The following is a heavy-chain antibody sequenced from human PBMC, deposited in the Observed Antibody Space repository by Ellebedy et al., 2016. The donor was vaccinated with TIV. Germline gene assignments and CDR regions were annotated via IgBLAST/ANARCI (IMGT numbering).Heavy chain of an antibody. J-gene: IGHJ4*02. CDR1: GFSFNKAW. CDR3: TTGLWFGAYFTDY. D-gene: IGHD3-10*01. CDR2: IQSKADGGTP. V-gene: IGHV3-15*01. Sequence: GESLKISCAASGFSFNKAWMSWVRQAPGKGLEWVGRIQSKADGGTPDYAAPVKGRFIIARDDSKNTLYSQMNSLKTEDTAVYSCTTGLWFGAYFTDYWGQGALVTVSS.